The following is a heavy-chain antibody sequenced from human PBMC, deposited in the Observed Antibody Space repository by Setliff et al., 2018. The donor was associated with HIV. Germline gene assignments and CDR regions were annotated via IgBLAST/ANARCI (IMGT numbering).Heavy chain of an antibody. CDR3: ARGFTAAAGPTGY. D-gene: IGHD6-13*01. V-gene: IGHV3-7*01. CDR2: IKQDGSEK. J-gene: IGHJ4*02. Sequence: GSLRLSCAASGFTFSSYWMSWVRQAPGKGLEWVANIKQDGSEKYYVDSVKGRFTISRDNAKNSLYLQMNSLRAEDTAVYYCARGFTAAAGPTGYWGQGTLVTVSS. CDR1: GFTFSSYW.